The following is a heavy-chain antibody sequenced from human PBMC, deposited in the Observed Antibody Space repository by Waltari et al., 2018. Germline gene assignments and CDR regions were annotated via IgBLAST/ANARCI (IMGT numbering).Heavy chain of an antibody. CDR1: GVSLSTSGVG. J-gene: IGHJ4*02. D-gene: IGHD6-13*01. CDR2: VYWNDDK. CDR3: AHRRRPAYGTSSNGAFDY. V-gene: IGHV2-5*01. Sequence: QITLKESGPTLVKPTQTLTLTCTFSGVSLSTSGVGVGWIRQPPGKGLEWLAIVYWNDDKRYSPSLEIRLTIPQDTSRDQVVLPMTNMDPADTATYFCAHRRRPAYGTSSNGAFDYWGQGTLVTVSS.